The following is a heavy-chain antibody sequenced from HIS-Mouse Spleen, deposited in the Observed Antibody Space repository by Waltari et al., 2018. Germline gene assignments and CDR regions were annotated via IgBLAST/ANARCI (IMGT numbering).Heavy chain of an antibody. CDR2: IKHSGST. D-gene: IGHD1-7*01. Sequence: QVQLQQWGAGLLKPSETLSLTCAVYGGSFSGYYWSWIRQHPGKGLEWIGEIKHSGSTNYNPYLKSRVTISVDTSKNQFSLKLSSVTAADTAVYYCASSNWNYGYWGQGTLVTVSS. CDR3: ASSNWNYGY. V-gene: IGHV4-34*01. J-gene: IGHJ4*02. CDR1: GGSFSGYY.